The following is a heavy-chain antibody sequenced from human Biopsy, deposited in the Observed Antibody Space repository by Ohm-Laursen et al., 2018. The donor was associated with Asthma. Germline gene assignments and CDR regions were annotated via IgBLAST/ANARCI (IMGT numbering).Heavy chain of an antibody. CDR2: IWYDGSNK. Sequence: SLRLSCSAPGFTFSSYGMHRVRQAPGKGLEWVAVIWYDGSNKYYADSVKGRFTISRDNSKNTLYLQMNSLRAEDTAVYYCASTTPSIVVVARAGAFDIWGQGTMVTVSS. J-gene: IGHJ3*02. CDR3: ASTTPSIVVVARAGAFDI. CDR1: GFTFSSYG. D-gene: IGHD3-22*01. V-gene: IGHV3-33*01.